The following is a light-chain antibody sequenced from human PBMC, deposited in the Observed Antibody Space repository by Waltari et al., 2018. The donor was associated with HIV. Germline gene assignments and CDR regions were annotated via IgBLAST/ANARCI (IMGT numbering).Light chain of an antibody. CDR1: SSDVGSYNL. CDR2: EGS. J-gene: IGLJ2*01. CDR3: CSYAVSSTLEV. V-gene: IGLV2-23*01. Sequence: QSALTQPASVSGSPGQSITISCTGTSSDVGSYNLVSWYQQHPGKAPKLMIYEGSKRPSGVSNRFSGSKSGNTASLTISGLQAEDEADYYCCSYAVSSTLEVFGGGTKLTVL.